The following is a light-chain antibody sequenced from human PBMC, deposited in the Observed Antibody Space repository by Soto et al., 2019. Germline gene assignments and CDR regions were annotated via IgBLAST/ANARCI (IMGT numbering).Light chain of an antibody. Sequence: DINMTQSPSSLSASVGDRVTITCRASQSISSYLNWYQQKPGKAPKLLIYAASSLQSGVPSRFSGSRSGPDFNLSSSGLQAEAFATYNSHQGYSTPRSFGQGTKVDI. V-gene: IGKV1-39*01. J-gene: IGKJ1*01. CDR3: HQGYSTPRS. CDR1: QSISSY. CDR2: AAS.